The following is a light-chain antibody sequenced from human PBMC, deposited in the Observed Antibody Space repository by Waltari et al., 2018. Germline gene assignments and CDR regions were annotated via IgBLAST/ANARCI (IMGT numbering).Light chain of an antibody. CDR2: QDS. CDR3: QAWDSSTAHVV. V-gene: IGLV3-1*01. CDR1: KLGDKY. J-gene: IGLJ2*01. Sequence: SYELTQPPSVSVSPGQTASITCSGDKLGDKYACWYQQKPGHAPGPGIYQDSKRPSGIPGRFSGSNAGNTATLTISGTQAMDEADYYCQAWDSSTAHVVFGGGTKLTVL.